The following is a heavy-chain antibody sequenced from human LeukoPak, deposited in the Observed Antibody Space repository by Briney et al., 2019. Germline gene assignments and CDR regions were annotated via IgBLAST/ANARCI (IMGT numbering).Heavy chain of an antibody. CDR2: IYYSGST. D-gene: IGHD2-2*03. CDR1: GGSISSGGYY. Sequence: PSETLSLTCTVSGGSISSGGYYWSWIRQHPGKGLEWIGYIYYSGSTYYNPSLKSRVTISVDTSKNQFSLKLSSVTAADTAVYYCARVVIVVVPAAMPLFDPWGQGTLVTVSS. J-gene: IGHJ5*02. V-gene: IGHV4-31*03. CDR3: ARVVIVVVPAAMPLFDP.